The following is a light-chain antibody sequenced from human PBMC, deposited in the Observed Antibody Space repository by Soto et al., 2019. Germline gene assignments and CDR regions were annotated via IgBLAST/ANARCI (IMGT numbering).Light chain of an antibody. V-gene: IGKV3-15*01. CDR2: DSS. Sequence: EIVMTQSPATLSVSPGQRATLSCRASESVSSHLAWYQQKPGQAPRLLIYDSSTRATGIPARFSGSGSGTDFTLTITRLEPEDSAVYFCQQYTGPPTTFGQGTRLEIK. CDR3: QQYTGPPTT. J-gene: IGKJ5*01. CDR1: ESVSSH.